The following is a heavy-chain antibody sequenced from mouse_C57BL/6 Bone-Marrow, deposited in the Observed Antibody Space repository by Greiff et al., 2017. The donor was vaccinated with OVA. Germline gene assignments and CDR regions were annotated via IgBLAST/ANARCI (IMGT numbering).Heavy chain of an antibody. CDR3: TRPGEYYFDY. V-gene: IGHV1-15*01. Sequence: QVQLQQSGAELVRPGASVTLSCKASGYTFTDYEMHWVKQTPVHGLEWIGAIDPETGGTAYNQKFKGKAILTADKSSSTAYMELRSLTSEDSAVYYCTRPGEYYFDYWGQGTTLTVSS. J-gene: IGHJ2*01. CDR2: IDPETGGT. CDR1: GYTFTDYE.